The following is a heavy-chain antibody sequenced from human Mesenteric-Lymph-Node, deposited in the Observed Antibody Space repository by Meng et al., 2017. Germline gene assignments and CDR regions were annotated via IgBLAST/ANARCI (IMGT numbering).Heavy chain of an antibody. Sequence: HLQVQESAPGLVKPSETLSLTCTVSGGSTTSTSYYWDWIRQSPAKGLEWIGTIGYSGTIVYNPSLSSRVTMTLDTSKNQFSLKLSSVTAPDTAVYYCARRVHDGSGHHYFDYWGQGTLVTVSS. CDR3: ARRVHDGSGHHYFDY. J-gene: IGHJ4*02. CDR1: GGSTTSTSYY. D-gene: IGHD3-22*01. CDR2: IGYSGTI. V-gene: IGHV4-39*01.